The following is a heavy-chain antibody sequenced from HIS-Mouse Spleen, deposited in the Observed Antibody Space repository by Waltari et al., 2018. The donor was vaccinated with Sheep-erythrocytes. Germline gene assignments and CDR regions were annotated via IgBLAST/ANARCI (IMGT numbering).Heavy chain of an antibody. Sequence: EVQLVESGGGLVKPGGSLRLSCAASGFTFSSYSMNWVRQAPGKGLGWVSSISSRSSYIYYADSVNGRFTISRDNAKNSLYLQMNSLRAEDTAVYYCARVAAVTTYYFDYWGQGTLVTVSS. CDR1: GFTFSSYS. D-gene: IGHD4-17*01. V-gene: IGHV3-21*01. J-gene: IGHJ4*02. CDR2: ISSRSSYI. CDR3: ARVAAVTTYYFDY.